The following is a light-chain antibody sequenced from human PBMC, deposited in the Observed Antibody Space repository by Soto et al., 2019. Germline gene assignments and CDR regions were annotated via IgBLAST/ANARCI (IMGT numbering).Light chain of an antibody. Sequence: EIVMTQSPATLSVSPGERATLSCRASQSVGGSLAWYQQKPGQAPRLLIYDASNKATGSPARFSGSGSGTGFTLSITSLEPEDFALYYCQQGSTWPLTFGGGTKVDI. V-gene: IGKV3-11*01. CDR1: QSVGGS. CDR3: QQGSTWPLT. CDR2: DAS. J-gene: IGKJ4*01.